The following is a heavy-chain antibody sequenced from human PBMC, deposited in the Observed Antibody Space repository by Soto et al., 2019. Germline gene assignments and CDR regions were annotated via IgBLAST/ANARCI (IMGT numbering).Heavy chain of an antibody. CDR1: GFTFNNFA. Sequence: LESGGKLVQPGGSLRLSCTASGFTFNNFAMTWVRQAPGKGLEWVSTIVGSGQRTFYADSVKGRFTISRDNSNNTMFLQMNTLRAEDTALYYCARHSGSGSHYDWDMKVWGQGTTVTVSS. J-gene: IGHJ6*02. CDR2: IVGSGQRT. V-gene: IGHV3-23*01. CDR3: ARHSGSGSHYDWDMKV. D-gene: IGHD3-10*01.